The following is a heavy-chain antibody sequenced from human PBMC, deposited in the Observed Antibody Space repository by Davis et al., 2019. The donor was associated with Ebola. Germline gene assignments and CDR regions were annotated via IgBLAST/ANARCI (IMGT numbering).Heavy chain of an antibody. CDR1: GGTFSSYT. CDR3: AREDTATDLDY. J-gene: IGHJ4*02. CDR2: IIPILGIA. Sequence: SVKVSCKASGGTFSSYTISWVRQAPGQGLEWMGRIIPILGIANYAQKFQGRVTITADKSTSTAYMELRSLRSDDTAVYYCAREDTATDLDYWGQGTLVTVSS. D-gene: IGHD5-18*01. V-gene: IGHV1-69*04.